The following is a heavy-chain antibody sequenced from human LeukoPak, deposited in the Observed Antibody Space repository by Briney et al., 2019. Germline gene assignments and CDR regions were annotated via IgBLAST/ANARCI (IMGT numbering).Heavy chain of an antibody. CDR3: AKGRYSYEY. V-gene: IGHV4-59*01. J-gene: IGHJ4*02. CDR2: IYYSGGT. D-gene: IGHD5-18*01. Sequence: SETLSLTCTVSGGSISSYYWSWIRQPPGKGLEWIGYIYYSGGTKYNPSLKSRVTISVDTSKNQFSLKLRSVTAADTAVYYCAKGRYSYEYWGQGTLVTVSS. CDR1: GGSISSYY.